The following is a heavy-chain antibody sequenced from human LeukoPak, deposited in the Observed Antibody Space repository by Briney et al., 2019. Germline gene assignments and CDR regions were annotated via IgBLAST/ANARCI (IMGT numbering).Heavy chain of an antibody. CDR3: ASDFFDGSGHYHDAY. D-gene: IGHD6-19*01. Sequence: GGSLRLSCVVSGFTFSSYTMNWVRQAPGKGLEWVSAIGGRSDPIHYADSVRGRFTISRDNAKNSLYLQMSSLTADDTAMYYCASDFFDGSGHYHDAYWGQGTLVTVSS. CDR1: GFTFSSYT. CDR2: IGGRSDPI. V-gene: IGHV3-21*01. J-gene: IGHJ4*02.